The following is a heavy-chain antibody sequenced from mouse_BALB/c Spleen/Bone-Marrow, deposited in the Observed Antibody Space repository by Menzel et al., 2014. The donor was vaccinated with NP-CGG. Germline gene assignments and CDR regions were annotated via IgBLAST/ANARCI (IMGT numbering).Heavy chain of an antibody. J-gene: IGHJ2*01. Sequence: EVKVVESGGGLVQPGGSLKLSCAASGFTFSGYGMSWVRQTPDKRLELVATINSNGGSTYYPDSVKGRFTISRDNAKNTLYLQMSSLKSEDTAMYYCARDYYGSSDYWGQGTTLTVSS. CDR3: ARDYYGSSDY. CDR1: GFTFSGYG. D-gene: IGHD1-1*01. CDR2: INSNGGST. V-gene: IGHV5-6-3*01.